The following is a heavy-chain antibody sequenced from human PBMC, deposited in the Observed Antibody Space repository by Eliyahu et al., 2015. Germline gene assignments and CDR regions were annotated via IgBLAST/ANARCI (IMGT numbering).Heavy chain of an antibody. CDR1: GXTFTSSA. CDR3: AADPGGLWFRTWYFDL. Sequence: QMQLVQSGPEVKKPGXXVKVSCKXSGXTFTSSAVQWVRQARGQRLEWIGWIVVGSGNTNYAQKSQERVTITRDMSTSTAYMELSSLRSEDTAVYYCAADPGGLWFRTWYFDLWGRGTLVTVSS. CDR2: IVVGSGNT. D-gene: IGHD3-10*01. J-gene: IGHJ2*01. V-gene: IGHV1-58*01.